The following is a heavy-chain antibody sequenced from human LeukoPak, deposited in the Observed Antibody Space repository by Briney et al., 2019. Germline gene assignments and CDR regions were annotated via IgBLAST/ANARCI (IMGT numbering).Heavy chain of an antibody. D-gene: IGHD3-22*01. Sequence: ASVKVSCKSSGYTFIDYYMRWVRQAPGQGLEWMGWTNPNTGDTTYAQKFQGRVTMTRDTSISTAYMELSSLRSYDTAVYYCARGGGYDSSGYLDQWGQGTLVTVSS. J-gene: IGHJ5*02. CDR2: TNPNTGDT. CDR1: GYTFIDYY. CDR3: ARGGGYDSSGYLDQ. V-gene: IGHV1-2*02.